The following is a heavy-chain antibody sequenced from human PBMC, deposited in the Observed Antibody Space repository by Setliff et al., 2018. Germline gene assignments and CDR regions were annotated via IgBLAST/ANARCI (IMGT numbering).Heavy chain of an antibody. CDR2: ISSDGVRT. Sequence: SLKISCAASGFTFSSSAMHWVRQAPGKGLQYVSAISSDGVRTYYVDSVKGRFTISRDNYKNTLNLQMGSLRAEDMAIYYCATWNGRSSDYWGQGTLVTV. CDR1: GFTFSSSA. D-gene: IGHD1-26*01. CDR3: ATWNGRSSDY. J-gene: IGHJ4*02. V-gene: IGHV3-64*02.